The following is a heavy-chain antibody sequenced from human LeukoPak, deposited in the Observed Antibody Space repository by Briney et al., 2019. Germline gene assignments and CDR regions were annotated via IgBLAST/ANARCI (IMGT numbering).Heavy chain of an antibody. J-gene: IGHJ4*02. D-gene: IGHD4-17*01. Sequence: GRSLRLSCAASGFTFRSYAMHWVRQAPGKGLERVAVISYDGSNKYYADSVKGRFTISRDNSKNTLYLQMNSLRAEDTAVYYCAREHDYGDYGTFDYWGQGTLVTVSS. CDR2: ISYDGSNK. CDR1: GFTFRSYA. CDR3: AREHDYGDYGTFDY. V-gene: IGHV3-30*04.